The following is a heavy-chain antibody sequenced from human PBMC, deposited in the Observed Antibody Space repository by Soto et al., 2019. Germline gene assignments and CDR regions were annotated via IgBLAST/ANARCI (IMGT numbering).Heavy chain of an antibody. CDR2: INPNRGGT. D-gene: IGHD3-22*01. CDR3: ATGKFYDSTAYYLDY. Sequence: ASVKVSCKASGYSFTDSYMHWVRQAPGQGLEWMGWINPNRGGTNYAQKFQGWVTMTSDTFISTAYMELSRLKSDDTAVYYCATGKFYDSTAYYLDYWGQGTLVTVSS. CDR1: GYSFTDSY. J-gene: IGHJ4*02. V-gene: IGHV1-2*04.